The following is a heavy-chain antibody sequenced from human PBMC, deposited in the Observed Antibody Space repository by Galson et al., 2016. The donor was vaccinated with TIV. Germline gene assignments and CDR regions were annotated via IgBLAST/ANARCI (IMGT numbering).Heavy chain of an antibody. V-gene: IGHV3-23*01. D-gene: IGHD1-26*01. J-gene: IGHJ3*01. Sequence: SLRLSCAASGFSFRNYVMSWVRLAPGKGLEWVSSLSLSGAYTYYADSVKGRYTISRDNAKYTLFLQLNSLRAGDTAIYYRAKVGKSGDYSWDAFDVWGQGTVVTVSS. CDR3: AKVGKSGDYSWDAFDV. CDR2: LSLSGAYT. CDR1: GFSFRNYV.